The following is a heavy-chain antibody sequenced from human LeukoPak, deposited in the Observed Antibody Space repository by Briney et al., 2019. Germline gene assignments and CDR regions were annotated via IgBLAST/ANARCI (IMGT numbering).Heavy chain of an antibody. CDR2: ISWNSGSI. CDR3: AKGKEGKRGYSYGFDY. J-gene: IGHJ4*02. V-gene: IGHV3-9*01. CDR1: GFTFDDYA. D-gene: IGHD5-18*01. Sequence: GRSLRLSCAASGFTFDDYAMHWVRQAPGKGLEWVSGISWNSGSIGYADSVKGRSTISRDNAKNSLYLQMNSLRAEDSALYYCAKGKEGKRGYSYGFDYWGQGTLVTVSS.